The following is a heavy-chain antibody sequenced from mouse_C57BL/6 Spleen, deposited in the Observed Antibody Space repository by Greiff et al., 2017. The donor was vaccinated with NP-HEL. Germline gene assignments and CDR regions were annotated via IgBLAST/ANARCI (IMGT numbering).Heavy chain of an antibody. D-gene: IGHD1-1*01. V-gene: IGHV1-82*01. CDR2: IYPGDGDT. CDR3: AIYDYGSSYIAY. Sequence: LQESGPELVKPGASVKISCKASGYAFSSSWMNWVKQRPGKGLEWIGRIYPGDGDTNYNGKFKGKATLTADKSSSPAYRQLSSLTSEDSAVYFGAIYDYGSSYIAYWGQGTLVTVSA. J-gene: IGHJ3*01. CDR1: GYAFSSSW.